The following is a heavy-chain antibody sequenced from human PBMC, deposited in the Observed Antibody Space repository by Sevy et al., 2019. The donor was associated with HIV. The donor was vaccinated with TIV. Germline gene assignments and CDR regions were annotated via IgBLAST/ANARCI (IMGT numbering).Heavy chain of an antibody. CDR1: GFTFSSYW. CDR2: INSDGSST. D-gene: IGHD6-13*01. V-gene: IGHV3-74*01. Sequence: GGSLRLPCAASGFTFSSYWMHWVRQAPGKGLVWVSRINSDGSSTSYADSVKGRFTISRDNAKNTVYLQMNSLRGEDRAVYYCARAESSSVKGEDYYYYGMDVWGQGTTVTVSS. J-gene: IGHJ6*02. CDR3: ARAESSSVKGEDYYYYGMDV.